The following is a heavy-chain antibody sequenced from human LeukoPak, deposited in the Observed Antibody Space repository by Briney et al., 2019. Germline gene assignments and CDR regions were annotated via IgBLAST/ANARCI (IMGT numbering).Heavy chain of an antibody. Sequence: GRSLRLSCAASGFSFSSYGIHWVRQAPGKGLEWVAAIASNGGSEYYADSVKGRFTISRDNSKNTLFLQMNSLRPDDTAVYYCAKRGHYSINWYHYFDYWGQGTLVTVSS. D-gene: IGHD6-13*01. J-gene: IGHJ4*02. CDR1: GFSFSSYG. CDR2: IASNGGSE. V-gene: IGHV3-30*18. CDR3: AKRGHYSINWYHYFDY.